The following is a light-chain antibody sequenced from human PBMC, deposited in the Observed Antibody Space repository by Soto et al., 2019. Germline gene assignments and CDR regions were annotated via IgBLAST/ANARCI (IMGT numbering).Light chain of an antibody. Sequence: EIVLTQSPATLSLSPGERATLSCRASQSVSTYLAWYQRKPGQAPRLLIYDASRRATGIPARFSGSGSGTDFTLTITSREPEDFAVYYCQQRSKWPPPFGGGTKVEIK. CDR2: DAS. CDR3: QQRSKWPPP. CDR1: QSVSTY. V-gene: IGKV3-11*01. J-gene: IGKJ4*01.